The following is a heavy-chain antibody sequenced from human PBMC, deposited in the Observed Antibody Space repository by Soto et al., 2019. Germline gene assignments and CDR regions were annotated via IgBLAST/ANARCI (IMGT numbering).Heavy chain of an antibody. V-gene: IGHV3-33*07. CDR2: IEYDGSNK. CDR1: GFSFSEYS. Sequence: GGSLRLSCAASGFSFSEYSMNWVRQAPGKGLEWVSVIEYDGSNKYYRDSVKGRFTISRDNSKTTLYLQMNSLRAEDTAVYYCARDRDYYNRGSFDYWGQGTLVTVSS. D-gene: IGHD3-22*01. J-gene: IGHJ4*02. CDR3: ARDRDYYNRGSFDY.